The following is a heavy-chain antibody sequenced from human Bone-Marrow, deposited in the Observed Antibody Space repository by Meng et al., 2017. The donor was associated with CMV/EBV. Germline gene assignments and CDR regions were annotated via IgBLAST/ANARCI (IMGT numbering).Heavy chain of an antibody. CDR1: GYTFTSYY. CDR2: FIPVFAAA. V-gene: IGHV1-69*05. CDR3: TRDRQMVGNWFDP. D-gene: IGHD2-8*01. J-gene: IGHJ5*02. Sequence: SVKVSCKASGYTFTSYYMHWVRQAPGQGLEWMGSFIPVFAAADYAQKFQGRVTIATDESTSTAYMELTNLKFEDTAIYYCTRDRQMVGNWFDPWGQGTLVTVSS.